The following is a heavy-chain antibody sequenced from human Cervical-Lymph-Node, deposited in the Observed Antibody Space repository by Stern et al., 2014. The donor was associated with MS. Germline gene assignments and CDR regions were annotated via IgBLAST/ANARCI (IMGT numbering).Heavy chain of an antibody. J-gene: IGHJ4*02. CDR2: ISCDGSDK. Sequence: VQLVESGGGVVQPGRSLRLSCAASGFTFTSYGMHWVRQAPGKGLEWVAGISCDGSDKDYSDSAQGRCTVSRYTSKNTLTLQMDGLRPADTAIYFCAREMATPYGSWGQGTLVTVSS. CDR1: GFTFTSYG. D-gene: IGHD5-24*01. CDR3: AREMATPYGS. V-gene: IGHV3-30*04.